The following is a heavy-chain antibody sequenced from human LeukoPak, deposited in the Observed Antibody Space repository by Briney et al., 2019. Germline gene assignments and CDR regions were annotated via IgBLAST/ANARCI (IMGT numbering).Heavy chain of an antibody. CDR2: ISSSSKI. CDR3: ARSANPGVHDFDP. D-gene: IGHD6-6*01. J-gene: IGHJ5*02. V-gene: IGHV3-48*02. Sequence: GGPLRLSCTASGFAFSSYAMAWVRQAPGKGLEWLSYISSSSKINYADSVKGRFTISRDNANNSLYLQIISLRDENTAVYYCARSANPGVHDFDPWGQGTLVTVSS. CDR1: GFAFSSYA.